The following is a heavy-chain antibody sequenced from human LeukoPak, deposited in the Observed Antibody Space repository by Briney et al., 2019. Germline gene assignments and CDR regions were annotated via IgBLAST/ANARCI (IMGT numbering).Heavy chain of an antibody. V-gene: IGHV3-23*01. CDR2: IGSDSGGI. CDR3: AKYRTTNAPPRNFDY. D-gene: IGHD1-14*01. Sequence: GGSLRLSCVASGFTFSYFAMIWVRQAPGKGLEWVSVIGSDSGGIVYADSVKGRFTISRDNSKNTLYLQLNSLRADDTAVYYCAKYRTTNAPPRNFDYWGQGTLVTVSS. CDR1: GFTFSYFA. J-gene: IGHJ4*02.